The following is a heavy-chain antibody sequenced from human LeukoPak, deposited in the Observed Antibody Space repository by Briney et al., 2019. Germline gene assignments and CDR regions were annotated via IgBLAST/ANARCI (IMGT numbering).Heavy chain of an antibody. CDR2: INPSGGST. D-gene: IGHD2-15*01. CDR3: ARVWCSGGSCYSSRGAFDI. V-gene: IGHV1-46*01. CDR1: GYTFTSYY. J-gene: IGHJ3*02. Sequence: ASVKVSCKASGYTFTSYYMYRVRQAPGQGLEWMGIINPSGGSTNYAQKFQGRVTITADESTSTAYMELSSLRYEDTAVYYCARVWCSGGSCYSSRGAFDIWGQGTMVTVSS.